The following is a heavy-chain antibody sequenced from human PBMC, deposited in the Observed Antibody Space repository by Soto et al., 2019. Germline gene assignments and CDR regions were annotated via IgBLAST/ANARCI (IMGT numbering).Heavy chain of an antibody. J-gene: IGHJ4*02. CDR2: IYYSGST. CDR1: GGSISSSSYY. CDR3: AGQYGSGSYSNY. V-gene: IGHV4-39*01. D-gene: IGHD3-10*01. Sequence: PSETLSLTCTVSGGSISSSSYYWGWIRQPPGKGLEWIGSIYYSGSTYYNPSLKSRVTISVDTSKNQFSLKLSSVTAADTAVYYCAGQYGSGSYSNYWGQGTLVTVS.